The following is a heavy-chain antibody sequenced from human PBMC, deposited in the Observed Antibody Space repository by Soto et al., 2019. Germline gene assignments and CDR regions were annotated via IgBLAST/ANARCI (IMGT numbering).Heavy chain of an antibody. CDR1: GSTFTGYY. CDR2: INPNSGGT. CDR3: ARDWNIVATEFDY. V-gene: IGHV1-2*02. D-gene: IGHD5-12*01. Sequence: ASVKVSCKASGSTFTGYYMHWVRQAPGQGLEWMGWINPNSGGTNYAPEFQGRVTMTRDTSISTAYMELTTLRSDDTAVYYCARDWNIVATEFDYWGQGTLVTVSS. J-gene: IGHJ4*02.